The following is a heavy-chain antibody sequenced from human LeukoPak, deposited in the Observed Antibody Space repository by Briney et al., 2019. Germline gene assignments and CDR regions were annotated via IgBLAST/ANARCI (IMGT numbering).Heavy chain of an antibody. CDR2: INPNSGGT. V-gene: IGHV1-2*02. CDR3: ARAGYCSDGKCYTFDY. CDR1: GYTFTAYS. Sequence: ASVKVSFKASGYTFTAYSMHWVRQAPGQGLEWMGWINPNSGGTDCAQRFQGRVTMTRDTSITMLYMEMSSLTADDTPVYYCARAGYCSDGKCYTFDYWGQGTLVTVSS. D-gene: IGHD2-15*01. J-gene: IGHJ4*02.